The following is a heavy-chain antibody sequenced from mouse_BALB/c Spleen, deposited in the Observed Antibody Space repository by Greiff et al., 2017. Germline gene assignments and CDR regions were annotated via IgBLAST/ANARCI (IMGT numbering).Heavy chain of an antibody. J-gene: IGHJ2*01. Sequence: VQLQQSGAELVRSGASVKLSCTASGFNIKDYYMHWVKQRPEQGLEWIGWIDPENGDTEYAPKFQGKATMTADTSSNTAYLQLSSLTSEDTAVYYCNAPRDYFDYWGQGTTLTVSS. CDR3: NAPRDYFDY. CDR1: GFNIKDYY. CDR2: IDPENGDT. V-gene: IGHV14-4*02.